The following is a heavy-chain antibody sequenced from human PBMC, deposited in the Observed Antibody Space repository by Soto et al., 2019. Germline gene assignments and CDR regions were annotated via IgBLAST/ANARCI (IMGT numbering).Heavy chain of an antibody. CDR1: GFTFTSYA. D-gene: IGHD3-22*01. J-gene: IGHJ2*01. CDR2: TSGGGSTA. V-gene: IGHV3-23*01. CDR3: AKVRVILVARGYFDL. Sequence: GGSLRLSCAASGFTFTSYAMSWVRQAPGKGLEWVSAITSGGGSTAYYADSVKGRFTISRDNSNNTVFLQMNSLRAEDTALYYCAKVRVILVARGYFDLWGRGTLVTVSS.